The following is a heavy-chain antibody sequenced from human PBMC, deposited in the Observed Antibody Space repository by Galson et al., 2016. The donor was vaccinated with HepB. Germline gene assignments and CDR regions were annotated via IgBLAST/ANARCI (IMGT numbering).Heavy chain of an antibody. J-gene: IGHJ6*02. CDR1: GFTFSDYY. CDR2: ISSNGSTI. Sequence: SLRLSCAASGFTFSDYYMSWIRQAPGKGLEWVSYISSNGSTIYYADSVKGRFTIPRDNAKNSLYLQMNSLRAEDTALYYCARWGGPNYYYGMDVWGQGTTVTVSS. CDR3: ARWGGPNYYYGMDV. V-gene: IGHV3-11*04. D-gene: IGHD3-16*01.